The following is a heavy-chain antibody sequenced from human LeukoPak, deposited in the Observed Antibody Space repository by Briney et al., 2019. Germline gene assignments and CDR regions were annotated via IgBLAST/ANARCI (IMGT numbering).Heavy chain of an antibody. D-gene: IGHD5-18*01. J-gene: IGHJ3*02. CDR3: AKDIKATPPDTAMVMDAFDI. Sequence: GRSLRLFCAASGFTFDDYDMHWVRQAPGKGLEWVSGISWNSGSIGYADSVKGRFTISRDNAKSSLYLQMNSLRAEDTALYYCAKDIKATPPDTAMVMDAFDIWGQGTMVTVSS. CDR2: ISWNSGSI. CDR1: GFTFDDYD. V-gene: IGHV3-9*01.